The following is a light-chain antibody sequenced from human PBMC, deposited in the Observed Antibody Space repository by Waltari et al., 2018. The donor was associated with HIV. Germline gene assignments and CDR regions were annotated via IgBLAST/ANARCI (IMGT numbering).Light chain of an antibody. V-gene: IGKV3-20*01. J-gene: IGKJ2*01. Sequence: EIVLTQSPGTLSLSPGERAALSCRASQIVTSGYLAWYQQKPGQPPSLLIHGTSGRATGSPDRFSGSGSGTHFTLTISRLEPEDVAVYYCQQYGSLPYTFGQGTKLEIK. CDR2: GTS. CDR3: QQYGSLPYT. CDR1: QIVTSGY.